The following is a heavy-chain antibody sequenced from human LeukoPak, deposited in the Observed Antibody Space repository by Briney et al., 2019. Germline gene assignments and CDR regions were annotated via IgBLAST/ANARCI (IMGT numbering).Heavy chain of an antibody. D-gene: IGHD3-22*01. J-gene: IGHJ6*04. V-gene: IGHV4-34*01. CDR2: INHSGST. Sequence: PSETLSLTCAVYGGSFSGYYWSWVRQPPGKGLEWIGEINHSGSTNYNPSLKSRVTISVDTSKNQFSLKLSSVTAADTAVYYCARGGTMTRSYPQYYHYGMDVWGKGTTVTVSS. CDR3: ARGGTMTRSYPQYYHYGMDV. CDR1: GGSFSGYY.